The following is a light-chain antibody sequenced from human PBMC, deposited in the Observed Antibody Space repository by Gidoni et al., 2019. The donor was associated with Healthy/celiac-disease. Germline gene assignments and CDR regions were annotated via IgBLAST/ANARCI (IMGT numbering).Light chain of an antibody. CDR2: AAS. J-gene: IGKJ2*01. Sequence: DIPLTQSPSSLSASVGDTVTITCRASQSISSYLNWYQQKPGTAPKLLISAASSLQSGVPSGFGGSGSGKDLTLTISSLKPENFATYYGQRGYGTPQTFGQGTKLEIK. V-gene: IGKV1-39*01. CDR3: QRGYGTPQT. CDR1: QSISSY.